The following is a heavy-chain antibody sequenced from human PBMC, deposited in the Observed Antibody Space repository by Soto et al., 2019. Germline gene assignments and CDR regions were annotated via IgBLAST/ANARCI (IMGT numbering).Heavy chain of an antibody. Sequence: GGSLRLSCAASGFSVSSSHMIWVRQAPGKGLVWVSRINGDGSSTTYADSVKGRFTISRDNAKNTPYLQMNSLRADDTAVYYCARVYCSGGSCYSVDFWGQGTVVTVSS. D-gene: IGHD2-15*01. V-gene: IGHV3-74*01. CDR3: ARVYCSGGSCYSVDF. CDR1: GFSVSSSH. J-gene: IGHJ4*02. CDR2: INGDGSST.